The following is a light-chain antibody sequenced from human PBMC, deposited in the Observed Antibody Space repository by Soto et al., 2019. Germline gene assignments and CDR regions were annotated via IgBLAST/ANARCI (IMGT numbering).Light chain of an antibody. CDR2: GAS. CDR1: QSVSNNY. Sequence: EIVLTQSPGTLSLSPGERATLSCRASQSVSNNYLAWYQQKPGQGPRLLIYGASSRATSIPDRFSGSGSGTDFTLTISRLEPEDFAVYYCQQYGTPPQTFGQETKVDIK. V-gene: IGKV3-20*01. CDR3: QQYGTPPQT. J-gene: IGKJ1*01.